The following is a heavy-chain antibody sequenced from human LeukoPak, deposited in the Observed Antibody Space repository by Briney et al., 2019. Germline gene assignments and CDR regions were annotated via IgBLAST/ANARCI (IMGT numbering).Heavy chain of an antibody. D-gene: IGHD7-27*01. CDR3: VSENDWGSSQGAFDV. CDR1: GFPFSTFW. CDR2: INEDGSKK. J-gene: IGHJ3*01. V-gene: IGHV3-7*01. Sequence: GGSLRLSCAASGFPFSTFWMTWGRQTPGKGPEWVANINEDGSKKYYVDSVKGRFTISRDSSKNALYLQMNSLRVEDTALYYCVSENDWGSSQGAFDVWGQGTMVIVSS.